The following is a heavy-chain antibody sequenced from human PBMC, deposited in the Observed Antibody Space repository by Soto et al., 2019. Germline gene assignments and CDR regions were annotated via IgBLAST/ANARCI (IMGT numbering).Heavy chain of an antibody. V-gene: IGHV4-59*01. CDR1: GGSISSYY. CDR3: ARVRFGEFAPDY. D-gene: IGHD3-10*01. Sequence: SETLSLTCTVSGGSISSYYWSWIRQPPGNGLEWIGYIYYSGSTNYNPSLKSRVTISVDTSKNQFSLKLSSVTAADTAAYYCARVRFGEFAPDYWGQGTLVTVSS. CDR2: IYYSGST. J-gene: IGHJ4*02.